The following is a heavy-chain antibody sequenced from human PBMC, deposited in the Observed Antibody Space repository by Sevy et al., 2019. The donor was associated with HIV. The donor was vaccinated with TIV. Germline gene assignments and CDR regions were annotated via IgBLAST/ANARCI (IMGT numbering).Heavy chain of an antibody. CDR2: INHSGST. CDR1: GGSFSGYY. J-gene: IGHJ4*02. Sequence: SETLSLTCAVYGGSFSGYYWSWIRQPPGKGLGWIGEINHSGSTNYNPTLKSRVTISVDTSKNQFSLKLSSVTAADTAVYYCASAVIAAAGQRGYYFDYWGQGTLVTVSS. CDR3: ASAVIAAAGQRGYYFDY. V-gene: IGHV4-34*01. D-gene: IGHD6-13*01.